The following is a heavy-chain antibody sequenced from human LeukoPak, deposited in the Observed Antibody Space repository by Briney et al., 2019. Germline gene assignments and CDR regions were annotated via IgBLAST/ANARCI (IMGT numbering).Heavy chain of an antibody. Sequence: SETLSLTCTVSGGSISSYYWSWIRQPAGKGLEWIGRIYTSGSTNYNPSLKSRVTISVDTSKNQFSLKLSSVTAADTAVYYCARDRVVAATPLYYYYYYGMDVWGQGTTVTVSS. CDR1: GGSISSYY. J-gene: IGHJ6*02. CDR3: ARDRVVAATPLYYYYYYGMDV. D-gene: IGHD2-15*01. CDR2: IYTSGST. V-gene: IGHV4-4*07.